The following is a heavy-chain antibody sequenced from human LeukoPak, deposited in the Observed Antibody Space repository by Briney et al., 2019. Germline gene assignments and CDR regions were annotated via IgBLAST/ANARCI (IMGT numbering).Heavy chain of an antibody. D-gene: IGHD2-2*01. CDR2: IRYDGSNK. V-gene: IGHV3-30*02. CDR1: GFTFSIYG. CDR3: ANEREHCSSTSCFYYFDY. J-gene: IGHJ4*02. Sequence: GGSLRLSCAASGFTFSIYGMHWVRQAPGKGLEWVAFIRYDGSNKYYADSVKGRFTISRDNSKNTLYLQMNSLRAEDTAVYYCANEREHCSSTSCFYYFDYWGQGTLVTVSS.